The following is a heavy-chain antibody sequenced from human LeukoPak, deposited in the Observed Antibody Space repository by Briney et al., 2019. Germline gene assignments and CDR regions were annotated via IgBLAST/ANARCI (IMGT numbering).Heavy chain of an antibody. V-gene: IGHV3-9*01. J-gene: IGHJ4*02. CDR3: AKGYRTGRWLPLDY. D-gene: IGHD5-24*01. CDR1: GFTFDDYA. Sequence: PGRSLRLSCAASGFTFDDYAMHWVRQSPGKGLEWVSSISYNSGSIDYADSVKGRFTISRDNAKNSLYVQMNSLRTEDTALYYCAKGYRTGRWLPLDYWGQGTLSPSPQ. CDR2: ISYNSGSI.